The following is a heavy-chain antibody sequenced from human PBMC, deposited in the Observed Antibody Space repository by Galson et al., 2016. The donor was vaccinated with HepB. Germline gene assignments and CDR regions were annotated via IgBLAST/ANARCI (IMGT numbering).Heavy chain of an antibody. J-gene: IGHJ5*02. CDR1: GYTFISYD. CDR3: ARDRGPYGADGRFDP. D-gene: IGHD4/OR15-4a*01. V-gene: IGHV1-8*01. CDR2: MNPDTGNT. Sequence: SVKVSCKASGYTFISYDVNWVRQATGQGLEWMGWMNPDTGNTGYAQKFQGRVTMTRNTSINTAYMELSSLTSEDTAVYYCARDRGPYGADGRFDPWGQGTLVTVSS.